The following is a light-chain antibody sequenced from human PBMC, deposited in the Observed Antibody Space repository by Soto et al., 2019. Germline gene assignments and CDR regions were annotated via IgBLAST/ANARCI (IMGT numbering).Light chain of an antibody. J-gene: IGLJ1*01. V-gene: IGLV2-11*01. CDR3: YSYAGSYTLYV. Sequence: QSVLTQPRSVSGSPGQSVTISCTVTSSDVGGYNYVSWYQQHPGKAPKLMIYDVSKRPSGVPDRFSGSKSGNTASLTISGLQAEDEADYYCYSYAGSYTLYVFGSGTKVTVL. CDR1: SSDVGGYNY. CDR2: DVS.